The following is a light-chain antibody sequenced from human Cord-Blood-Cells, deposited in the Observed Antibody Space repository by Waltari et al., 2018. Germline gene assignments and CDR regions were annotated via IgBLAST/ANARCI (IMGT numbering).Light chain of an antibody. CDR3: CSYAGSSTWV. Sequence: QSALTQPASVSGSPGQSITISCTGTSSTVGSYNLVSWYRQPPGKAPKLMIYEGSKRPSGVSNRFSGSKSGNTASLTISGLQAEDEADYYCCSYAGSSTWVFGGGTKLTVL. CDR1: SSTVGSYNL. J-gene: IGLJ3*02. V-gene: IGLV2-23*01. CDR2: EGS.